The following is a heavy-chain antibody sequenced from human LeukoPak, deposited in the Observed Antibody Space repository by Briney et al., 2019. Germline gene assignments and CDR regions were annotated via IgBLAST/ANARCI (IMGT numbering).Heavy chain of an antibody. CDR3: ARGIVVVVAATDPDAFDI. V-gene: IGHV1-8*03. CDR2: MNPNSGNT. D-gene: IGHD2-15*01. J-gene: IGHJ3*02. CDR1: GYTFTSYD. Sequence: ASVKVSCKASGYTFTSYDINWVRQAPGQGLEWMGWMNPNSGNTGYAQKFQGRVTITRNTSISTAYMELSSLRSEDTAVYYCARGIVVVVAATDPDAFDIWGQGAMVTVSS.